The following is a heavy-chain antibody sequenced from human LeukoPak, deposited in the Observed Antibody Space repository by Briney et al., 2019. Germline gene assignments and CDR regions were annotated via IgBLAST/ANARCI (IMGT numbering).Heavy chain of an antibody. D-gene: IGHD3-3*01. CDR1: GGSISSYY. V-gene: IGHV4-59*01. Sequence: SETLSLTCTVSGGSISSYYWSWIRQPPGKGLEWIGYIYYSGSTNYNPSLKSRVTISVDTSKNQFSLKLSSVTAADTAVYYCARGTGPWRGGAFDIWGQGTMVAVSS. CDR2: IYYSGST. CDR3: ARGTGPWRGGAFDI. J-gene: IGHJ3*02.